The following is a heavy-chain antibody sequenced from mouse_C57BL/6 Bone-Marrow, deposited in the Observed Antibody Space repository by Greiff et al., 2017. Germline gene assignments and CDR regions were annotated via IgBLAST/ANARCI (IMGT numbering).Heavy chain of an antibody. D-gene: IGHD1-1*01. CDR1: GFTFSSYG. Sequence: EVQLVESGGDLVKPGGSLKLSCAASGFTFSSYGMSWVRQTPDKRLEWVATISSGGSYTYYPDSVKGRFTISRDNAKYTLYLQMSRLKSEDTAMYYCARRSRYPYYFDYWGQGTTLTVSS. CDR3: ARRSRYPYYFDY. V-gene: IGHV5-6*01. J-gene: IGHJ2*01. CDR2: ISSGGSYT.